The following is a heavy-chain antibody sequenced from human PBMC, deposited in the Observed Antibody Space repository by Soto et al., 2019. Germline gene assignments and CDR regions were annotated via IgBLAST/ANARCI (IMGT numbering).Heavy chain of an antibody. CDR2: ISYDESNK. CDR3: ARDGGDIAVAGRFDF. J-gene: IGHJ4*02. Sequence: QVQLVESGGGVVQPGRSLRLSCAASGFTFSSYAMHWVRQAPGKGLEWVAVISYDESNKYYADSVKGRFTISRDNSKNTLYLQMNSLRAEDTAVYYCARDGGDIAVAGRFDFWGQGTLVTVSS. V-gene: IGHV3-30-3*01. CDR1: GFTFSSYA. D-gene: IGHD6-19*01.